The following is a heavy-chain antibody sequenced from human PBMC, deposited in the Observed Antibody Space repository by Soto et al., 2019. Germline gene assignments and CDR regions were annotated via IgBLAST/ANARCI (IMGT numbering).Heavy chain of an antibody. V-gene: IGHV3-23*01. CDR2: ISGSGGST. CDR1: GFTFSSYA. Sequence: GGSLRLSCAASGFTFSSYAMSWVRQAPGKGLEWVSAISGSGGSTYYADSVKGRFTISRDNSKNTLYLQMNSLRAEDTAVYYCAKDSVSYCSGGSCPPGYWGQGTLVTVSS. CDR3: AKDSVSYCSGGSCPPGY. J-gene: IGHJ4*02. D-gene: IGHD2-15*01.